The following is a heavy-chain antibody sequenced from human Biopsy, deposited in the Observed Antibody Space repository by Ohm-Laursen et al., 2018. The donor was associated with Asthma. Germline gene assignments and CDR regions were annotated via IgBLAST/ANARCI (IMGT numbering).Heavy chain of an antibody. J-gene: IGHJ3*02. CDR1: GFTVSTNG. D-gene: IGHD4-23*01. CDR2: IYSGGGT. CDR3: ARAYGGSFFSGSFDI. Sequence: GSLRLSCSATGFTVSTNGMSWVRQPPGKGLEWVSVIYSGGGTYYADSVQGRVTISRDNSKNTLSLQMNSLRAEDTAVYYCARAYGGSFFSGSFDIWGQETMVTVSS. V-gene: IGHV3-53*01.